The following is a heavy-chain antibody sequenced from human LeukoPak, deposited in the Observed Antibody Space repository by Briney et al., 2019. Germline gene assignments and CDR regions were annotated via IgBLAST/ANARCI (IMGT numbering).Heavy chain of an antibody. V-gene: IGHV4-34*01. CDR2: INHSGST. D-gene: IGHD3-22*01. J-gene: IGHJ4*02. CDR3: ARGPLWLLLRLDYFDY. Sequence: KPSETLSLTCAVYGGSFSGYYWSWIRQPPGKGLEWIGEINHSGSTNYNPSLKSRVTISVDTSKNQFSLKLSSVTAADTAVYYCARGPLWLLLRLDYFDYWGQGTLVTVSS. CDR1: GGSFSGYY.